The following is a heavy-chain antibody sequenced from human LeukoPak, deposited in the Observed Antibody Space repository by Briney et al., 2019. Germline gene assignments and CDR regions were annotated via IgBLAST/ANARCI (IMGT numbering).Heavy chain of an antibody. Sequence: GGSLRLSCAASGFTFSSYGMHWVRQAPGKGLEWVAVISYDGSNKYYADSVKGRFTISRDNSKNTLYLQMNSLRAEDTAVYYCAKGVRQHYYFDYWGQGTLVTVSS. D-gene: IGHD6-13*01. V-gene: IGHV3-30*18. CDR1: GFTFSSYG. CDR2: ISYDGSNK. J-gene: IGHJ4*02. CDR3: AKGVRQHYYFDY.